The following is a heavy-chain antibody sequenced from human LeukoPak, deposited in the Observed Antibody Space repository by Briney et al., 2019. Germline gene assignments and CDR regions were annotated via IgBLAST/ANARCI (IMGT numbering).Heavy chain of an antibody. Sequence: GGSLRLSCAASGFTVSSNYMSWVRQAPGKGLEWVSVIYSGGSTYYADSVKGRFTISGDNSKNTLYLQMHSLRAEDTAVYYCANGFCSGGTCYPYYFDYWGQGTLVTVSS. CDR2: IYSGGST. J-gene: IGHJ4*02. CDR3: ANGFCSGGTCYPYYFDY. V-gene: IGHV3-53*01. D-gene: IGHD2-15*01. CDR1: GFTVSSNY.